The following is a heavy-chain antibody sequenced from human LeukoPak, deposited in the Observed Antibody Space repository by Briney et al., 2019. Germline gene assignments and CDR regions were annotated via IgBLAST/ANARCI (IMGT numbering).Heavy chain of an antibody. CDR1: GGSISSYY. D-gene: IGHD2-8*02. CDR2: IYTSGST. V-gene: IGHV4-4*07. Sequence: PSETLSLTCTVSGGSISSYYWSWIRQPAGKGLEWIGRIYTSGSTNYNPSLKSRVTMSVDTSKNQFSLKLSSVTAADTAVYCCARGGTAMHKYYYSMDVWGQGTTVTVSS. J-gene: IGHJ6*02. CDR3: ARGGTAMHKYYYSMDV.